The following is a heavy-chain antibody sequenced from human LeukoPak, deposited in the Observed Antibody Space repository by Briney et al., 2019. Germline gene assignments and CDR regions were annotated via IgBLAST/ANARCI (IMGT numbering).Heavy chain of an antibody. Sequence: GGSLRLSCAASGFTFSSYSMHWVRQAPGKGLEWVAVISYDGSNKYYADSVKGRFTISRDNSKNTLYLQMNSLRTEDTAVYYCAREKKQQLSYFDYWGQGTLVTVSS. V-gene: IGHV3-30-3*01. J-gene: IGHJ4*02. CDR1: GFTFSSYS. CDR3: AREKKQQLSYFDY. D-gene: IGHD6-13*01. CDR2: ISYDGSNK.